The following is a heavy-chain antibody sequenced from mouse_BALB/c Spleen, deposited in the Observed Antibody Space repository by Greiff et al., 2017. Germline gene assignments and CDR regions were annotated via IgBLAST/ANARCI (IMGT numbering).Heavy chain of an antibody. J-gene: IGHJ4*01. Sequence: EVKLMESGGGLVKPGGSLKLSCAASGFAFSSYDMSWVRQTPEKRLEWVAYISSGGGSTYYPDTVKGRFTISRDNAKNTLYLQMSSLKSEDTAMYYCARQGDYYYAMDYWGQGTSVTVSS. V-gene: IGHV5-12-1*01. CDR2: ISSGGGST. D-gene: IGHD2-4*01. CDR3: ARQGDYYYAMDY. CDR1: GFAFSSYD.